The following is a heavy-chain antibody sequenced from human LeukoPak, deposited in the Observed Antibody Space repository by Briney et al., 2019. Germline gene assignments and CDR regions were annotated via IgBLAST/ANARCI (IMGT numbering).Heavy chain of an antibody. CDR2: IYSSGST. CDR3: ASEKSDYYDSSGIFIDY. J-gene: IGHJ4*02. D-gene: IGHD3-22*01. Sequence: SETLSLTCTVSGESINSFYWSWIRQPAGKGLEWIGRIYSSGSTNYSPSLKSRVTMSVDTSKNQFSLKLSSVTAADTAVYYCASEKSDYYDSSGIFIDYWGQGTLVTVSS. V-gene: IGHV4-4*07. CDR1: GESINSFY.